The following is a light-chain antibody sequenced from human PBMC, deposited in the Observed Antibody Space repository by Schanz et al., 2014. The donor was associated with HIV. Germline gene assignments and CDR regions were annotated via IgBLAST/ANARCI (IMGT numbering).Light chain of an antibody. V-gene: IGKV3-20*01. CDR2: GAS. J-gene: IGKJ4*01. CDR1: QSVSGDY. Sequence: EIVLTQSPGTLSLSPGERATLSCRASQSVSGDYFAWYQQKPGQAPRLLIYGASSRAAGIPDRFSGSGSGTDFTLTISRLEPEDFAVYYCQQYGSSPRTFGGGTKVEIK. CDR3: QQYGSSPRT.